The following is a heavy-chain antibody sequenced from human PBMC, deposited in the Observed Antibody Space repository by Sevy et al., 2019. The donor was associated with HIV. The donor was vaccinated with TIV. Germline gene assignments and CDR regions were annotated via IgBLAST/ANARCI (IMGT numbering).Heavy chain of an antibody. Sequence: EGSLRLSCAASGFTFSTDAMNWVRQAPGKELEWVSAIRGSGDNTYYADSVKGRFTISRDNSKNTLDLQMNSLRAEDTVVYYCAKDLRWYSASTNCYLFDYWGQGTLVTVSS. V-gene: IGHV3-23*01. J-gene: IGHJ4*02. CDR2: IRGSGDNT. D-gene: IGHD2-2*01. CDR1: GFTFSTDA. CDR3: AKDLRWYSASTNCYLFDY.